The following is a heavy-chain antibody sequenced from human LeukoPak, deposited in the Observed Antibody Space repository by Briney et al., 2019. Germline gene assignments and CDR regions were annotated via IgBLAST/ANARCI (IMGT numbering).Heavy chain of an antibody. CDR1: GGSLSSYS. V-gene: IGHV4-59*08. CDR2: IYYRVRN. Sequence: SETLSLTSIVSGGSLSSYSWSWIRQPPGKGLEWSGYIYYRVRNNYNTSPKRRSTIPVDPTKNHFSLKLRSVSDADTAVYYCARHEGYYFDAFDIWGQGTMVTVPS. CDR3: ARHEGYYFDAFDI. D-gene: IGHD5-12*01. J-gene: IGHJ3*02.